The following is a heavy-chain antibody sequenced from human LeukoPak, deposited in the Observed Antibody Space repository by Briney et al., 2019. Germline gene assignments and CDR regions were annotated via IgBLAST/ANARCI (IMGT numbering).Heavy chain of an antibody. CDR2: ITSSSSYT. Sequence: PGGSLRLSCAAPGITFSNYNMNWVRQAPGKGLEWISAITSSSSYTFYADSVKGRFTISRDNAKNSLYLQMNSLRAEDTAVYYCARECSGGSCYSYWGQGTLVTVSS. CDR3: ARECSGGSCYSY. V-gene: IGHV3-21*01. CDR1: GITFSNYN. D-gene: IGHD2-15*01. J-gene: IGHJ4*02.